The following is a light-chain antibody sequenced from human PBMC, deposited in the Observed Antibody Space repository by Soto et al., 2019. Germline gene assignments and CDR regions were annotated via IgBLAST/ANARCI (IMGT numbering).Light chain of an antibody. J-gene: IGLJ1*01. V-gene: IGLV2-14*01. CDR1: SSDVGGYNY. CDR3: SSYTSSITPDNYV. CDR2: DVS. Sequence: QSALTQPASVSGSPGQSITISCTGTSSDVGGYNYVSWYQQHPGKAPKLMIYDVSNRPSGVSNRFSGSKSGNTASLTISGLQAEDEADYYCSSYTSSITPDNYVFGTGTKLTVL.